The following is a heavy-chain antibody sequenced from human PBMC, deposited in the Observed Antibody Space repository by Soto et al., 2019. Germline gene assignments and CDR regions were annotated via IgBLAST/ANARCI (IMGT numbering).Heavy chain of an antibody. CDR2: ISYDESSK. J-gene: IGHJ6*01. V-gene: IGHV3-30-3*01. Sequence: PWGSLGICCASSGFTFNSYAMPWVRQAPGKGLDLVAVISYDESSKYYADSVKGRFTISRDNSKNTLFLQMIRLRAEDTAVYYCVRDLKLSGWSPYSSYYGMDVWGQGTTVTVSS. D-gene: IGHD6-13*01. CDR1: GFTFNSYA. CDR3: VRDLKLSGWSPYSSYYGMDV.